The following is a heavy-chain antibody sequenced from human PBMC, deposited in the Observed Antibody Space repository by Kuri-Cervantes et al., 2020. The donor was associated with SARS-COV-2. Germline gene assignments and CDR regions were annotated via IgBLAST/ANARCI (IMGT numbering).Heavy chain of an antibody. Sequence: ASVKVSCKASGYTFTNDGINWVRQAPGQGLEWVGWISANAGKTDYAPKFQGRVTMTTDTSTSTAYMELRSLRSDDTAVYYCARAIVVVTATRDYYYSYGMDVWGQGTTVTVSS. J-gene: IGHJ6*02. CDR3: ARAIVVVTATRDYYYSYGMDV. CDR2: ISANAGKT. V-gene: IGHV1-18*01. D-gene: IGHD2-21*02. CDR1: GYTFTNDG.